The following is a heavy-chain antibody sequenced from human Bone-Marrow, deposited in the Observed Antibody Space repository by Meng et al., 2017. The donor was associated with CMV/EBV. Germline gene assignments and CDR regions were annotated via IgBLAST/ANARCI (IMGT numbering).Heavy chain of an antibody. J-gene: IGHJ4*02. CDR1: GGAISSGGYY. V-gene: IGHV4-31*03. D-gene: IGHD7-27*01. CDR2: IYNSGST. Sequence: LRLSCSVSGGAISSGGYYWSWIRQHPGKGLEWIGYIYNSGSTYYNPSLKGRVTISVDTSKNQFSLKLTSVTAADTAVYYCARILTGDHGGFEYWGQGTLVTVSS. CDR3: ARILTGDHGGFEY.